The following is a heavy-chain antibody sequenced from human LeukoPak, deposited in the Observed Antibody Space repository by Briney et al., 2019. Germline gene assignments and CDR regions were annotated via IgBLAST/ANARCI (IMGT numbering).Heavy chain of an antibody. Sequence: PGGSLRLSCAASGFTFSSYSMNWVRQAPGKGLEWVSYISSSSSTIYYADSVKGRFTISRDNAKNSLYLRMNSLRAEDTAVYYCANYGSPSVDISSNDYWGQGTLVTVSS. V-gene: IGHV3-48*01. CDR2: ISSSSSTI. CDR3: ANYGSPSVDISSNDY. D-gene: IGHD3-10*01. CDR1: GFTFSSYS. J-gene: IGHJ4*02.